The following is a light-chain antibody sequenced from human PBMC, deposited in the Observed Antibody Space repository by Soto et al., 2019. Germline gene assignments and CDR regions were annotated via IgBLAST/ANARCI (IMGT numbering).Light chain of an antibody. J-gene: IGKJ2*01. CDR3: QQSYSSLVYN. V-gene: IGKV1-39*01. Sequence: DIQMTQSPSSLSASVGDRVTITCRASQSISSYLSWYHQKPGKAPKLLIYATSSLQSGVPLRFSGSGSGTDFTLTISSLQPEDSATYYCQQSYSSLVYNFGPGTKLEIK. CDR1: QSISSY. CDR2: ATS.